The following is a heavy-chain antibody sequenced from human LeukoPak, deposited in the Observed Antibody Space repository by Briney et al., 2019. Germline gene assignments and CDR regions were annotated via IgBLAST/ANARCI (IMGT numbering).Heavy chain of an antibody. D-gene: IGHD2-8*01. J-gene: IGHJ4*02. V-gene: IGHV3-23*01. CDR2: ISGSGGGT. Sequence: GGSLRLSCAASGFTFSSYAMSWVRQAPGKGLEWVSAISGSGGGTYYADSVRGRFTISRDNSKNTLYLQMNSLRAEDTAVYYCAKDDVYLAESDYWGQGTLVTVSS. CDR3: AKDDVYLAESDY. CDR1: GFTFSSYA.